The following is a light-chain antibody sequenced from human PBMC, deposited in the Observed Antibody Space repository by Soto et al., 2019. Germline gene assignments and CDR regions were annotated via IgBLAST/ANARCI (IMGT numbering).Light chain of an antibody. CDR3: QQYNSYPT. J-gene: IGKJ1*01. Sequence: DIQMTQSPSTLSASVGDRVTITCRASQSISSWLAWYQQKPGKAPKLLIYKASSLESGVPSRLSGGGSGTEFTLTIRSLQPDDVATYYCQQYNSYPTFGQGTKVDIK. CDR1: QSISSW. V-gene: IGKV1-5*03. CDR2: KAS.